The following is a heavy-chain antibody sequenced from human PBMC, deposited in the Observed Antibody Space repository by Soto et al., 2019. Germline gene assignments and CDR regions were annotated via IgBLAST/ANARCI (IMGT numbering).Heavy chain of an antibody. Sequence: QLQLQESGPGLVKPSETLSLTCTVSGGSISSSSYYWGWIRQPPGKGLEWIGSIYYSGSTYYNPSLKSRVTISVDTSKNQFSLKLSSVTAADTAVYYCARKTGYSSGWISHWGQGTLVTVSS. CDR1: GGSISSSSYY. D-gene: IGHD6-19*01. V-gene: IGHV4-39*01. CDR3: ARKTGYSSGWISH. CDR2: IYYSGST. J-gene: IGHJ4*02.